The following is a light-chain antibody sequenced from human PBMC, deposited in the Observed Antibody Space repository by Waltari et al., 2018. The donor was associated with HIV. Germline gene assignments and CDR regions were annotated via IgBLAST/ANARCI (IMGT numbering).Light chain of an antibody. J-gene: IGLJ2*01. CDR3: SSYGGNSNVV. CDR2: EVN. V-gene: IGLV2-8*01. Sequence: QSALTQPPPASGSPGQSVTISCTGTSSDVGDYNYVFWYQQQPGKAPKLMIFEVNTRSSGVPDRFSGSKSGTTASLTVSGLQAEDEAEYFCSSYGGNSNVVFGGGTKLTVL. CDR1: SSDVGDYNY.